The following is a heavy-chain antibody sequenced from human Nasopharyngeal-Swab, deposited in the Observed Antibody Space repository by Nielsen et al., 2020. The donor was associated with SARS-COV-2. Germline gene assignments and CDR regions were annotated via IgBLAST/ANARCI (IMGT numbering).Heavy chain of an antibody. CDR2: ITAANGNT. V-gene: IGHV1-3*01. D-gene: IGHD2-15*01. Sequence: ASVKVSCKASGYSLMSQAMHWVRQAPGQRLEWMGWITAANGNTEYSQKFHDRLTLSSDSSVNTAYMDLSSLRSEDTAVYFCVRDDGTSWLLDKWGPGTLVTVSA. CDR3: VRDDGTSWLLDK. CDR1: GYSLMSQA. J-gene: IGHJ4*02.